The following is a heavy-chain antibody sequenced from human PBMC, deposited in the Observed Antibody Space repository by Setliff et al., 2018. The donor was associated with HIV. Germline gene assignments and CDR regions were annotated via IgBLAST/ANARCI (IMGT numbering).Heavy chain of an antibody. J-gene: IGHJ4*02. CDR1: GGSITSGSYY. D-gene: IGHD6-19*01. CDR2: FYTSGST. Sequence: PSETLSLTCTVSGGSITSGSYYWSWIRQPAGKGLEWIGRFYTSGSTNYNPSLKSRVTMSVDTSKNQFSLKLSSVTAADTAVYYCAIRGSSGWYVGGYFDYWGQGTLVTVSS. CDR3: AIRGSSGWYVGGYFDY. V-gene: IGHV4-61*02.